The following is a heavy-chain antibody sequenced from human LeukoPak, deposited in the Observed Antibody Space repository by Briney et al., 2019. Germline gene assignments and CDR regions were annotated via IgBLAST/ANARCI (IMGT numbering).Heavy chain of an antibody. V-gene: IGHV1-46*01. J-gene: IGHJ3*01. Sequence: ASVKVSCKASGYTFTGYYMHWVRQAPGQGLEWMGIINPSGGSTSYAQKFQGRVTMTRDTSTSTVYMELSSLRSEDTAVYYCARERYDSSGIDAFDVWGQGTMVTVSS. D-gene: IGHD3-22*01. CDR3: ARERYDSSGIDAFDV. CDR2: INPSGGST. CDR1: GYTFTGYY.